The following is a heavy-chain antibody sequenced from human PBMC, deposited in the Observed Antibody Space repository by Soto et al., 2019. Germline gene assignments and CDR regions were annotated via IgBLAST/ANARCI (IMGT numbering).Heavy chain of an antibody. D-gene: IGHD3-10*01. J-gene: IGHJ5*02. CDR1: GFTFKNFA. CDR3: AKDAVAYNGECDWFDL. V-gene: IGHV3-23*01. CDR2: IGGSGSSA. Sequence: EVQLLESGGGLVQPGGSLRLSCAASGFTFKNFAVSWVRQAPGKGMEWVSAIGGSGSSANYADSVKGRFTVSRDDSKSTLYLQMSGLRVDETALYYCAKDAVAYNGECDWFDLWGQGTLVKVSS.